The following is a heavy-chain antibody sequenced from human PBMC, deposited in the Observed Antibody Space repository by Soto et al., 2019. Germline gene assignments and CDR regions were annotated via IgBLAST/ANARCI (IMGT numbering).Heavy chain of an antibody. Sequence: SETLSLTCTVSGGSISSSSYYWGWIRQPPGKGLEWIGSIYYSGSTYYNPSLKSRVTISVDTSKNQLSLNLRSVSAADTAVYYCARGRGEFDAWGQGTPVTVSS. CDR2: IYYSGST. J-gene: IGHJ5*02. CDR1: GGSISSSSYY. D-gene: IGHD2-21*01. CDR3: ARGRGEFDA. V-gene: IGHV4-39*01.